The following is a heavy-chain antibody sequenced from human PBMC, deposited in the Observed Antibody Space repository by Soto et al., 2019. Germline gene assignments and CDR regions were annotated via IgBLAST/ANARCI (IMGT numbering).Heavy chain of an antibody. CDR1: GGSFSGYY. J-gene: IGHJ6*02. D-gene: IGHD2-21*02. CDR2: INRSGTI. CDR3: ARADRTLVTSYSLDV. Sequence: PSETLSLTCAVYGGSFSGYYWTWIRQPPGKGLEWIGEINRSGTINFNPSLKSRLTISLDTSKKHFSLKLSSVTDADTAAYYCARADRTLVTSYSLDVWGQGTTVTVSS. V-gene: IGHV4-34*01.